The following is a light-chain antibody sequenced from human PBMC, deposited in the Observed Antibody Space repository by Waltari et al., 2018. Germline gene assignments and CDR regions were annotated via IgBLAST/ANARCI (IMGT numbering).Light chain of an antibody. J-gene: IGLJ3*02. CDR2: YDS. V-gene: IGLV3-21*04. Sequence: SYVLTQPPSVSVAQGKTARIPCWGNNIGSTSVHWYQQKPGQAPVLVIYYDSDRHSGIPERFSGSNSGNTATLTISRVEAGDEADYYCQVWDSSSDHWVFGGGTKLTVL. CDR3: QVWDSSSDHWV. CDR1: NIGSTS.